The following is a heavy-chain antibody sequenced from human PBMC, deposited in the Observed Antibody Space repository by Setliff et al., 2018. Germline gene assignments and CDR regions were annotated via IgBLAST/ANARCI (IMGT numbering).Heavy chain of an antibody. D-gene: IGHD5-12*01. V-gene: IGHV1-46*01. CDR2: INPSGGLT. Sequence: ASVKVSCKASGYTLSKYYMHWVRQAPGQGLEWMGIINPSGGLTKYAQKFQGRVTMTTDTSTNTAHMELRSLTSADTAIYYCTRGPGPWVVVAMPFDCWGQGTLVTVSS. CDR3: TRGPGPWVVVAMPFDC. CDR1: GYTLSKYY. J-gene: IGHJ4*02.